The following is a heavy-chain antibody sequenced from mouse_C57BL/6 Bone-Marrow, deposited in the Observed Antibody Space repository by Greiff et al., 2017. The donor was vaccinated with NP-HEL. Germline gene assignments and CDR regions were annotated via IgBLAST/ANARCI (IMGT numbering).Heavy chain of an antibody. CDR3: AREGDYFDY. J-gene: IGHJ2*01. V-gene: IGHV5-16*01. CDR1: GFTFSDYY. CDR2: INYDGSST. D-gene: IGHD2-13*01. Sequence: EVQVVESEGGLVQPGRSMKLSCTASGFTFSDYYMAWVRQVPEKGLEWVANINYDGSSTYYLDSLKSRFIISRDNAKNILYLQMSSLKSEDTATYYCAREGDYFDYWGQGTTLTVSS.